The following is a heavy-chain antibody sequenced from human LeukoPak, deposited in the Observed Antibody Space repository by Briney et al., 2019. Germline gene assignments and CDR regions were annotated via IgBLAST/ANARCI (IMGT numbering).Heavy chain of an antibody. CDR1: GYTFTGYY. Sequence: ASVKVSCKASGYTFTGYYMHWVRQAPGQGLEGMGWINPNSGGTNYAQKFQGRVTMTRDTSISTAYMELSRLRSDDTAVYYCASGRLYGSGSYHSFDYWGQGTLVTVSS. J-gene: IGHJ4*02. CDR3: ASGRLYGSGSYHSFDY. V-gene: IGHV1-2*02. CDR2: INPNSGGT. D-gene: IGHD3-10*01.